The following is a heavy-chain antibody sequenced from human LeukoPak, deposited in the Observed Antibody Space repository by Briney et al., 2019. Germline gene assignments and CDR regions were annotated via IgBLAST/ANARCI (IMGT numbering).Heavy chain of an antibody. V-gene: IGHV1-2*04. CDR1: GYTFTSYY. J-gene: IGHJ6*02. Sequence: EASVKVSCKASGYTFTSYYMHWVRQAPGQGLEWMGWTNPNSGGTNYAQKFQGWVTMTRDTSISTAYMELSRLRSDDTAVYYCARGLDTIFGGYNYYYGMDVWGQGTTVTVSS. D-gene: IGHD3-3*01. CDR3: ARGLDTIFGGYNYYYGMDV. CDR2: TNPNSGGT.